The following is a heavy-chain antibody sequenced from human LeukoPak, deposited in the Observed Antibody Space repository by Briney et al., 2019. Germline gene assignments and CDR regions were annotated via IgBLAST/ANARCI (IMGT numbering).Heavy chain of an antibody. J-gene: IGHJ4*02. V-gene: IGHV4-4*07. CDR1: GGSISSYY. CDR3: ARGVLGDYYGSGSYYVFDY. Sequence: PSETLSLTCTVSGGSISSYYWSWIRQPAGKGLEWIWRIYTSGSTKYNSSLKSGVTMSVDTSKNQFSQKLSSVTAADTAVYYCARGVLGDYYGSGSYYVFDYWGQGTLVTVSS. D-gene: IGHD3-10*01. CDR2: IYTSGST.